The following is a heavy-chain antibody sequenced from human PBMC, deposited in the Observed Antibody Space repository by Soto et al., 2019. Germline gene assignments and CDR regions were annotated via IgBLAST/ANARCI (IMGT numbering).Heavy chain of an antibody. D-gene: IGHD2-2*01. CDR1: GGSVSSGSYY. V-gene: IGHV4-61*01. Sequence: SETLSLTCTVSGGSVSSGSYYWSWIRQPPGKGLEWIGYIYYSGSTNYNPSLKSRVTISVDTSKNQFSLKLSSVTAADTAVYYCARDVIVVAPAAQNYYGMDVWGQGTTVTVSS. CDR2: IYYSGST. J-gene: IGHJ6*02. CDR3: ARDVIVVAPAAQNYYGMDV.